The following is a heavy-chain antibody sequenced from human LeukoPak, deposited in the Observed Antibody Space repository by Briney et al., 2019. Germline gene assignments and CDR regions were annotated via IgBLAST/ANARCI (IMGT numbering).Heavy chain of an antibody. Sequence: SETLSLTCTVFGGSISSGDYYWSWIRQPPGKGLEWIGYIYYSGSTYYNPSLKSRVTISVDTSKNRFSLKLSSVTAADTAVYYCARADHTAMASFDYWGQGTLVTVSS. CDR2: IYYSGST. J-gene: IGHJ4*02. D-gene: IGHD5-18*01. V-gene: IGHV4-30-4*01. CDR1: GGSISSGDYY. CDR3: ARADHTAMASFDY.